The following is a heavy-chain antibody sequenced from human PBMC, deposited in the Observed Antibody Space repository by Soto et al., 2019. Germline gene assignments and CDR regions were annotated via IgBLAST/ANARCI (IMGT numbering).Heavy chain of an antibody. D-gene: IGHD5-18*01. CDR2: ISGYSGVT. V-gene: IGHV1-18*04. CDR3: ATASPSGRYGPDDTGMGF. CDR1: GYTFTTYG. J-gene: IGHJ6*02. Sequence: QVRLVQSGGEMKKPGASVKVSCKASGYTFTTYGFNWVRQAPGQGLEWMGWISGYSGVTTYAQKLQGRVTMTTDTSTSTAYMDLRGLRSDDTAVYYCATASPSGRYGPDDTGMGFWGQGHTVTVS.